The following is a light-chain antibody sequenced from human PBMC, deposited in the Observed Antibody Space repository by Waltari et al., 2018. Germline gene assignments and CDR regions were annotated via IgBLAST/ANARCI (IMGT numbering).Light chain of an antibody. Sequence: QSVVTQPPSASGTPGQRVTISCSGPRSNTRGNFLSWYQQLPGTAPQLLIQRNNQRPSGVPDRFSGSKSGTSASLTISGLRSEDEADYYCAAWDDSLSGGVFGGGTKVTVL. CDR2: RNN. CDR3: AAWDDSLSGGV. CDR1: RSNTRGNF. J-gene: IGLJ3*02. V-gene: IGLV1-47*01.